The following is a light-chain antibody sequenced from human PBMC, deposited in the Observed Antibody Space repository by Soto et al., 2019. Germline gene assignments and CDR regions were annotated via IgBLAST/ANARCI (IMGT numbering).Light chain of an antibody. Sequence: DFQMTQSPSTLSASVGDRVTITCRASQSISSWLAWYQQKPGKAPKLLISDASSLKSGVPSRFSGSGSATEFTLTISSLQPDDFATYYCQQYNSHSRTFGQGTKVEI. CDR1: QSISSW. CDR2: DAS. CDR3: QQYNSHSRT. V-gene: IGKV1-5*01. J-gene: IGKJ1*01.